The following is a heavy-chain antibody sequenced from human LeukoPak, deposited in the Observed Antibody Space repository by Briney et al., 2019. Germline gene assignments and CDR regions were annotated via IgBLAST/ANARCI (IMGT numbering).Heavy chain of an antibody. D-gene: IGHD6-13*01. J-gene: IGHJ5*02. CDR3: ARDSVAAAGTGSNWFDP. CDR1: GGSLSSGSVSYY. Sequence: SETLSLTCSVSGGSLSSGSVSYYWSWIRQPAGRGLQWIGRIYASGSTNYNPSLKSRVTISVDTSKNQFSLKLSSVTAADTAVYYCARDSVAAAGTGSNWFDPWGQGTLVTVSS. V-gene: IGHV4-61*02. CDR2: IYASGST.